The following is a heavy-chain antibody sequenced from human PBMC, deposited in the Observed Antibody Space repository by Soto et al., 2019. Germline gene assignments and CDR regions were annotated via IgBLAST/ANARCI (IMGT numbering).Heavy chain of an antibody. Sequence: QEQLVQSGTEVKKPGASVTVSCKSSGYTFTDFYLHWLRQAPGQGLEWVGWINPKTGDTKSSQKFQGEVTMSRDTSVSTAYIDLTSLTSDDTAMYYCATGTNGTTGWYHPWGQGTRVTVSS. V-gene: IGHV1-2*02. CDR3: ATGTNGTTGWYHP. CDR2: INPKTGDT. D-gene: IGHD1-1*01. CDR1: GYTFTDFY. J-gene: IGHJ5*02.